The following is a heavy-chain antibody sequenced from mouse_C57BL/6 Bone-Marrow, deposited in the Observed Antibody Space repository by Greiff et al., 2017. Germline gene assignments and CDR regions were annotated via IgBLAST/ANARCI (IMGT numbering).Heavy chain of an antibody. CDR3: ARDLTTVVAEDY. CDR1: GSTFTSYW. J-gene: IGHJ2*01. CDR2: IDPSDSYT. D-gene: IGHD1-1*01. Sequence: QVQLQQPGAELVKPGASVKLSCKASGSTFTSYWMQWVKQRPGQGLEWIGEIDPSDSYTTSKQKFKGKATLTVDTSSSTAYMQLSSLTSEDSEVYYCARDLTTVVAEDYWGQGTTLTVSS. V-gene: IGHV1-50*01.